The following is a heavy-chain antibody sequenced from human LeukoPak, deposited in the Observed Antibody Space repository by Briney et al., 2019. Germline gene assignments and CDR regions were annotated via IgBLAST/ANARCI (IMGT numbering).Heavy chain of an antibody. D-gene: IGHD6-13*01. CDR2: INHSGST. CDR1: GGSFSGYY. J-gene: IGHJ4*02. CDR3: ARTYSSSWQSLYYFDY. Sequence: PSETLSLTCAVYGGSFSGYYWSWIRQPPGKGLEWIGEINHSGSTNYNPSLKSRVTIPVDTSKNQFSLKLSSVTAADTAVYYCARTYSSSWQSLYYFDYWGQGTLVTVSS. V-gene: IGHV4-34*01.